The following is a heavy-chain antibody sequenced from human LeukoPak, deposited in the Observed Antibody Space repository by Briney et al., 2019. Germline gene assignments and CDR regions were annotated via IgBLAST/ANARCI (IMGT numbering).Heavy chain of an antibody. CDR3: AGTGYCGVDCYSFDY. CDR1: GGSVTGDSYY. J-gene: IGHJ4*02. CDR2: ISFRGST. D-gene: IGHD2-21*02. Sequence: PSETLSLTYTVSGGSVTGDSYYWSWIRQPPGKGLEWIGYISFRGSTNYNPSLKSRVTISVDASKTQFSLNLSSVTAADTAVYYCAGTGYCGVDCYSFDYWGQGTLVTVSS. V-gene: IGHV4-61*01.